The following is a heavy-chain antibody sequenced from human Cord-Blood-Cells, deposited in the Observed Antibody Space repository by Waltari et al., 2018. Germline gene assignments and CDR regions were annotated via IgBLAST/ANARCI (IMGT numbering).Heavy chain of an antibody. D-gene: IGHD2-15*01. V-gene: IGHV4-34*01. J-gene: IGHJ5*02. CDR2: INHSGST. CDR3: ARGNCSGGSCSNWFDP. Sequence: QVQLLQWGAGLLKPSETLSLTCAVYGGSFSGYYWSWIWQPPGKGLEWIGEINHSGSTNYNPSLKSRVTISVDTSKNQFSLKLSSVTAADTAVYYCARGNCSGGSCSNWFDPWGQGTLVTVSS. CDR1: GGSFSGYY.